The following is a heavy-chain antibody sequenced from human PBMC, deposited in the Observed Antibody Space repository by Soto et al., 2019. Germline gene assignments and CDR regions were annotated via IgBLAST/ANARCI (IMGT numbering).Heavy chain of an antibody. CDR3: ARGDMTTVTTTDY. D-gene: IGHD4-17*01. CDR2: IYYSGST. CDR1: GGSISSYY. V-gene: IGHV4-59*01. J-gene: IGHJ4*02. Sequence: QVQLQESGPGLVKPSETLSLTCTVSGGSISSYYWSWIRQPPGKGLEWIGYIYYSGSTNYNPSLKSRVTKSQDXXKNQFSLKLSSVTAADTAVYYCARGDMTTVTTTDYWGQGTLVTVSS.